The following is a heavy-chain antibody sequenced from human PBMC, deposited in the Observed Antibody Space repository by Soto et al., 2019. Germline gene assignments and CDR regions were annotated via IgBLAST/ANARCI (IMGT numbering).Heavy chain of an antibody. CDR2: IYSSGST. CDR3: AGRAGGYYYGMDV. V-gene: IGHV3-53*01. CDR1: GFTVSSNY. D-gene: IGHD1-26*01. Sequence: EVQLVESGGGLIQPGGSLRLSCATSGFTVSSNYMSWVRQAPGKGLEWVSIIYSSGSTYYADSVKGRFTISRDNSKNTLYLQMNSLRAEDTAVYYCAGRAGGYYYGMDVWGQGTTVTVSS. J-gene: IGHJ6*02.